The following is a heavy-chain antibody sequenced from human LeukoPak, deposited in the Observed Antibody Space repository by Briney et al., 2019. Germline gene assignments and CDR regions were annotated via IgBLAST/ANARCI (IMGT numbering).Heavy chain of an antibody. CDR2: ISYDGSNK. CDR1: GFTFSSYA. V-gene: IGHV3-30-3*01. D-gene: IGHD3-3*01. CDR3: ARDRNDFWSGYYTYYFDY. Sequence: PGRSLRLSCAASGFTFSSYAMHWVRQAPGKGREWEAVISYDGSNKYYADSVKGRFTISRDNSKNTLYLQMNSLRAEDTAVYYCARDRNDFWSGYYTYYFDYWGQGTLVTVSS. J-gene: IGHJ4*02.